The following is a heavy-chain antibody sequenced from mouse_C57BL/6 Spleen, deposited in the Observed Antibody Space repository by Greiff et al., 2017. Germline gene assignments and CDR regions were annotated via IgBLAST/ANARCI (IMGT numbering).Heavy chain of an antibody. CDR2: IRNKANNHAT. CDR3: TRRVYYYRSSYYAMDY. V-gene: IGHV6-6*01. D-gene: IGHD1-1*01. Sequence: EVKLEESGGGLVQPGGSMKLSCAASGFTFSDAWMDWVRQSPEKGLEWVAEIRNKANNHATYYAESVKGRFTISRDDSKSSVYLQMNSLRAEDTGIYYCTRRVYYYRSSYYAMDYWGQGTSVTVSS. CDR1: GFTFSDAW. J-gene: IGHJ4*01.